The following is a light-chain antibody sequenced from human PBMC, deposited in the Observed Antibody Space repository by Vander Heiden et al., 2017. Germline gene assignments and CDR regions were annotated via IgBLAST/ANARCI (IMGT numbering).Light chain of an antibody. CDR2: GAS. J-gene: IGKJ2*01. Sequence: DNELTQSPATLSLSPGERATLSCRAGQSVSSSYLAWYEQKPGQAPRLHIYGASSRATGIPDRFSGSGSGTDFTLTISRLEPEDFAVYYCQQYGSSPTFGQGTKLEIK. CDR1: QSVSSSY. V-gene: IGKV3-20*01. CDR3: QQYGSSPT.